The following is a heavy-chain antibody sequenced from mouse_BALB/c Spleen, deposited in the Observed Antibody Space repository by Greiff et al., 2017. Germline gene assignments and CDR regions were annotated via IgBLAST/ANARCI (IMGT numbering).Heavy chain of an antibody. J-gene: IGHJ3*01. D-gene: IGHD1-1*01. CDR3: TRSSYYGSFAY. CDR1: GFTFSNYW. V-gene: IGHV6-6*02. CDR2: IRLKSNNYAT. Sequence: EVQVVESGGGLVQPGGSMKLSCVASGFTFSNYWMNWVRQSPEKGLEWVAEIRLKSNNYATHYAESVKGRFTISRDDSKSSVYLQMNNLRAEDTGIYYCTRSSYYGSFAYWGQGTLVTVSA.